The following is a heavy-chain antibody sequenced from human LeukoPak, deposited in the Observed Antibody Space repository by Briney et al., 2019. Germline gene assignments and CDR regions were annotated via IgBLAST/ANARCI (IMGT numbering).Heavy chain of an antibody. D-gene: IGHD6-19*01. V-gene: IGHV3-74*01. J-gene: IGHJ4*02. CDR3: ARDQQWLAHFDY. CDR1: GFTFSSYW. CDR2: INSDGSST. Sequence: GGSLRLSCAASGFTFSSYWMHWVRQAPGKGLVWVSRINSDGSSTSYADSEKGRFTISRDNAKNTLYLQMNSLRAEDTAVCYCARDQQWLAHFDYWGQGTLVTVSS.